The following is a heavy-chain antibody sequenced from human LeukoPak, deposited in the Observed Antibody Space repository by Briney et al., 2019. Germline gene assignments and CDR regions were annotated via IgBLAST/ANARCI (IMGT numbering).Heavy chain of an antibody. D-gene: IGHD1-26*01. J-gene: IGHJ4*02. CDR2: ISHNGST. CDR3: ARDMPERYSGSYFDY. Sequence: PSQTLSLTCTVSGGSISSGGYYWSWIRQPPGKGLEWIGYISHNGSTYYNPSLKSRVTISLDRSKNQFSLKLTSVTAADTAVYYCARDMPERYSGSYFDYWGQGTLVTVSS. CDR1: GGSISSGGYY. V-gene: IGHV4-30-2*01.